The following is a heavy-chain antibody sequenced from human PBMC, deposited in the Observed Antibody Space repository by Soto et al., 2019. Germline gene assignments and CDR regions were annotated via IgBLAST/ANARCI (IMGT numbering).Heavy chain of an antibody. CDR2: TYDTGISGYTPST. J-gene: IGHJ6*02. CDR3: ARGEDAFFYYGLDV. CDR1: GGSITSSY. Sequence: KAXATLSLTCTVSGGSITSSYWSWIRRPPGKGLEWIAYTYDTGISGYTPSTSYNPSLKSRVTMSVDTSKSQFSLKLTSVTAADTAVYYCARGEDAFFYYGLDVWGQGITVTVSS. V-gene: IGHV4-59*01.